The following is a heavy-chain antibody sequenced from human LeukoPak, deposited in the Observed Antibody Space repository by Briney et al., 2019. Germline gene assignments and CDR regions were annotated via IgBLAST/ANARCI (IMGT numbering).Heavy chain of an antibody. Sequence: GGSLRLSCAASGFTFSSYSMNWVRQAPGKGLEWVSYISSSSSTIYYADSVKGRFTISRDNAKNSLYLQMNSLRAEDTAVYYCATGYYDSSGYYPGCFKHWGQGTLVTVSS. CDR1: GFTFSSYS. CDR3: ATGYYDSSGYYPGCFKH. D-gene: IGHD3-22*01. CDR2: ISSSSSTI. J-gene: IGHJ1*01. V-gene: IGHV3-48*04.